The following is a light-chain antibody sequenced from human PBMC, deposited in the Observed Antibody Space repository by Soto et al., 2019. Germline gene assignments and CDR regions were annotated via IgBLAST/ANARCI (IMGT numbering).Light chain of an antibody. V-gene: IGKV3-11*01. Sequence: EIVLTQSPATLSLSPGERATLSCMASQSVGSYLAWYQQKPGQAPSLLIYDASNRATGIPARFSGGGSGTDFTLTISSLEPEDFAVYYCQQRSSWPSFTFGPGTKVDIK. CDR3: QQRSSWPSFT. CDR1: QSVGSY. J-gene: IGKJ3*01. CDR2: DAS.